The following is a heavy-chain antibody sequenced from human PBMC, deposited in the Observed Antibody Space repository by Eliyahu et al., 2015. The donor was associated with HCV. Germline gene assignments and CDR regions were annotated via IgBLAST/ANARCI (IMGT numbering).Heavy chain of an antibody. CDR3: ARLATVTTWWAWYFDY. CDR1: GGSISSSSYY. J-gene: IGHJ4*02. D-gene: IGHD4-17*01. V-gene: IGHV4-39*01. Sequence: QLQLQESGPGLVKPSETLSLTCTVXGGSISSSSYYWGWIRQPPGKGLEWIGSIYYSGSTYYNPSLKSRVTISVDTSKNQFSLKLSSVTAADTAVYYCARLATVTTWWAWYFDYWGQGTLVTVSS. CDR2: IYYSGST.